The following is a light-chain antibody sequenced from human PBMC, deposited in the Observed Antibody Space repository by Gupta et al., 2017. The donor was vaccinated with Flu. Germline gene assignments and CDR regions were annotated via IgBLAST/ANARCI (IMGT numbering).Light chain of an antibody. J-gene: IGLJ2*01. CDR1: NIGSKA. CDR2: EDS. CDR3: QVWDSSSDQVV. V-gene: IGLV3-21*02. Sequence: GQTASITCGGNNIGSKAVHWYQQKPGQAPVLIVNEDSDRPSGIPERFSGSNSGNTATLTITRVEAGDEADYYCQVWDSSSDQVVFGGGTKLTVL.